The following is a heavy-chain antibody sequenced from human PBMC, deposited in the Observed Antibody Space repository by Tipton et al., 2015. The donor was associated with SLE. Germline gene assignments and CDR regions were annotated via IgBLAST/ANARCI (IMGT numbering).Heavy chain of an antibody. CDR2: ISWNSGSI. V-gene: IGHV3-9*01. J-gene: IGHJ4*02. CDR1: GFTFDDYA. CDR3: AKEPGRYHSSAAGY. D-gene: IGHD6-25*01. Sequence: SLRLSCAASGFTFDDYAMHWVRQAPGKGLEWVSGISWNSGSIGYADSVKGRFTISRDNAKNSLYLQMNSLRAEDTALYYCAKEPGRYHSSAAGYWGQGTLVTVSS.